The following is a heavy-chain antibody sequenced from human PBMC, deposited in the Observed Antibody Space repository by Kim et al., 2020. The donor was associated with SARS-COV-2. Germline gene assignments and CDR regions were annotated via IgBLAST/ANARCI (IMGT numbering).Heavy chain of an antibody. CDR1: NGSINNNY. J-gene: IGHJ4*02. V-gene: IGHV4-59*08. Sequence: SETLSPTCTVTNGSINNNYWSWIRQPPGKGLEWVGYIHYTGSTYYEASLKSRVTIALDSSKTFFSLKLTSVTAADTAMYYCARHKGASFDYWGQGTLVTVSS. CDR2: IHYTGST. CDR3: ARHKGASFDY.